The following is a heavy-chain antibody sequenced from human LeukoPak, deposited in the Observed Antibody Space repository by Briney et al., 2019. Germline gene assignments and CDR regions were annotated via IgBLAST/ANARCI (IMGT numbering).Heavy chain of an antibody. D-gene: IGHD1-7*01. Sequence: RQAPGXXLMWVSRMNGEGTTIDYADSVKGRFTVSRDYAKNTLFLQMNNLRTEDTALYFCATARNFRFEYWGQGSLVIVSA. CDR2: MNGEGTTI. V-gene: IGHV3-74*01. CDR3: ATARNFRFEY. J-gene: IGHJ4*02.